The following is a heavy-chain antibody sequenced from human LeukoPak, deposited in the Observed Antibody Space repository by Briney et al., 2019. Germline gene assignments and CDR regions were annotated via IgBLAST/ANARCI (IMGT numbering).Heavy chain of an antibody. CDR3: ARDTGYSSSWFSL. V-gene: IGHV4-61*08. CDR2: IYYSGST. J-gene: IGHJ4*02. Sequence: SETLSLTCTVSYDSISTTGYYWGWIRQSPGKGLEWIGYIYYSGSTNYNPSLKSRVTISVDTSKNQFSLKLSSVTAADTAVYYCARDTGYSSSWFSLWGQGTLVTVSS. CDR1: YDSISTTGYY. D-gene: IGHD6-13*01.